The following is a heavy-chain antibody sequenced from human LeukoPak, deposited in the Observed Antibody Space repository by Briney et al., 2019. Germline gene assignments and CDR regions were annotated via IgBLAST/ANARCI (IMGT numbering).Heavy chain of an antibody. CDR3: AKDRPYYYDSSGPKKGPVLAAFDI. D-gene: IGHD3-22*01. J-gene: IGHJ3*02. V-gene: IGHV3-23*01. CDR1: GFTFSSYA. CDR2: ISGSGGST. Sequence: GGSLRLSCAASGFTFSSYAMSWVRQAPGKGLEWVSAISGSGGSTYYADSVKGRFTISRDNSKNTLYLQMNSLRAEDTAVYYCAKDRPYYYDSSGPKKGPVLAAFDIWGQGTMVTVSS.